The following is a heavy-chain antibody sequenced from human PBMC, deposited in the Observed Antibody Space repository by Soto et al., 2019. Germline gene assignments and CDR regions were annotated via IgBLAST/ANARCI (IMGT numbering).Heavy chain of an antibody. V-gene: IGHV3-64*01. J-gene: IGHJ3*01. D-gene: IGHD2-21*01. CDR1: GFTFSSYA. Sequence: GGSLRLSCAASGFTFSSYAMHWVRQAPGKGLEYVSAISSNGGSTYYANSVKGRFTISRDNSKNTLYLQMGSLGAEDTAVYFCARGKKAVMPVDNRAFDVWGRGTMVTVSS. CDR2: ISSNGGST. CDR3: ARGKKAVMPVDNRAFDV.